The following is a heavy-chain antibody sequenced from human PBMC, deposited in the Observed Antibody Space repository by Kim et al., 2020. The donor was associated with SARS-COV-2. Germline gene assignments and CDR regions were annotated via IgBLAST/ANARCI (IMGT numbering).Heavy chain of an antibody. CDR3: AGDWAV. V-gene: IGHV3-7*01. D-gene: IGHD3-16*01. CDR2: NQNGSGR. Sequence: NQNGSGRYNVDSVKSRFTISGDTDKNSLYLQMNSLRVEDTAVYYCAGDWAVWGQGTTVTVSS. J-gene: IGHJ6*02.